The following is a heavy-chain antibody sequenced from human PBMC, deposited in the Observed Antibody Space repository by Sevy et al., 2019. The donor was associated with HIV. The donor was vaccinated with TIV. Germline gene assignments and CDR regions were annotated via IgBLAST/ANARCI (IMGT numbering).Heavy chain of an antibody. V-gene: IGHV3-11*01. CDR2: ISRSGSTI. CDR1: GFTFSDYY. Sequence: GGSLRLSCAASGFTFSDYYMSWIRQAPGKGLEWVSYISRSGSTINYADSVKGRFTISRDNAKNSLYLQINSLRAEDTAVYYCAGENTMIEEPCWFDPWGQGTLVTVSS. D-gene: IGHD3-22*01. J-gene: IGHJ5*02. CDR3: AGENTMIEEPCWFDP.